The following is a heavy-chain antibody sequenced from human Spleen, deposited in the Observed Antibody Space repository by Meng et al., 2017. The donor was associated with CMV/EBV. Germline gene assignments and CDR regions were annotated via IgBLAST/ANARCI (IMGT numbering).Heavy chain of an antibody. CDR1: GYRFVSYW. CDR3: ARHRAFTGSWGWFDP. J-gene: IGHJ5*02. CDR2: IYPDDSDA. V-gene: IGHV5-51*01. Sequence: SGYRFVSYWFVWVRQVPGKGLEWMGIIYPDDSDARYGPSFQGQVTISVDKSITTAYLQWSSLKASDTAIYYCARHRAFTGSWGWFDPWGQGTLVTVSS. D-gene: IGHD3-10*01.